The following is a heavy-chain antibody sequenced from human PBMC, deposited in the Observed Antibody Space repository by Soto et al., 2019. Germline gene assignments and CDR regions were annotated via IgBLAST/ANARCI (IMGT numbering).Heavy chain of an antibody. CDR3: ARLPVSSVDYAYYFDY. D-gene: IGHD4-17*01. J-gene: IGHJ4*02. V-gene: IGHV3-48*02. CDR2: ISSSSSTI. CDR1: GFTFSSYS. Sequence: EVQLVESGGGLVQPGGSLRLSCAASGFTFSSYSMNWVRQAPGKGLDWVSYISSSSSTIYYADSVKGRFTISRDNAKNSLYLQMNRLRDEDTSVYYCARLPVSSVDYAYYFDYWGQGTLVTVSS.